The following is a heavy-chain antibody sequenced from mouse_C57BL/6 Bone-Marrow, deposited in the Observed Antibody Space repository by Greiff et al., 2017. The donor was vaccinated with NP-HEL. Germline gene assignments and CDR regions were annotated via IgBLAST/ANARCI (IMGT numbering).Heavy chain of an antibody. J-gene: IGHJ2*01. D-gene: IGHD1-1*02. V-gene: IGHV5-12*01. CDR2: ISNGGGST. Sequence: EVKLMESGGGLVQPGGSLKLSCAASGFTFSDYYMYWVRQTPEKRLEWVAYISNGGGSTYYPDTVKGRFTISRDNAKNTLYLQMSRLKSEDTAMYYCARHYGNYFDYWGQGTTLTVSS. CDR1: GFTFSDYY. CDR3: ARHYGNYFDY.